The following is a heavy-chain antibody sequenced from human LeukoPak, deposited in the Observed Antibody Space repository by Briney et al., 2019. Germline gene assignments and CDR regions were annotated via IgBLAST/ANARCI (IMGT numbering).Heavy chain of an antibody. CDR1: GFSLSTSGVG. V-gene: IGHV2-5*02. Sequence: SGPTLVKPTQTLTLTCTFSGFSLSTSGVGVGWIRQPPGKALEWLALIYWDDDKRYSPSLKSRLTITKDTSKNQVVLTMTNMDPVDTATYYCAHERYYCDSGENWFDPWGQGALVTVSS. J-gene: IGHJ5*02. D-gene: IGHD3-22*01. CDR3: AHERYYCDSGENWFDP. CDR2: IYWDDDK.